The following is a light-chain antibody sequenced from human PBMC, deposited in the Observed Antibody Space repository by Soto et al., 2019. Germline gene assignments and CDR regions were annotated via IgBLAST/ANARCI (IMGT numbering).Light chain of an antibody. J-gene: IGKJ1*01. CDR1: QSISSY. CDR2: AAS. CDR3: QQSYSTPWT. V-gene: IGKV1-39*01. Sequence: IQMTQSPSSLSASVGDRVTITCRASQSISSYLNWYQQKPGKAPKLLIYAASSLQSGVPSRFSGSGSGTDFTLTISSLQPEDFATYYCQQSYSTPWTFGQGTKV.